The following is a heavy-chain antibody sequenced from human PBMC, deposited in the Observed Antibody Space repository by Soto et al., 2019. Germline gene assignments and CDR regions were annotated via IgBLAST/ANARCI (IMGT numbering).Heavy chain of an antibody. CDR2: ISDYNGNT. V-gene: IGHV1-18*01. CDR1: GYTFTSYG. J-gene: IGHJ3*02. CDR3: AREMVSGSYQGLRAFDI. D-gene: IGHD1-26*01. Sequence: QVQLVQSGAEVKKPGASVKVSCKASGYTFTSYGISWVRQAPGQGLEWMGWISDYNGNTNYAQKLQGRVTMTTDTSTSTAYMELRSLRSDDTAVYYCAREMVSGSYQGLRAFDIWGQGTMVTVSS.